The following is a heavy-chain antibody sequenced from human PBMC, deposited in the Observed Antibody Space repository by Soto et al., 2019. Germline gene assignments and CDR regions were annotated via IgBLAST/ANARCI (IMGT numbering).Heavy chain of an antibody. CDR1: GFTFSDHH. D-gene: IGHD2-2*01. Sequence: EVQLVESGGGLVQPGGSLRVSCAAAGFTFSDHHMDWVRRAPGKGLEWVARTRNKAHSYTSEYAASVKGRFTISRDDSKNSLSLLISSPNTEDTAVYYCVRERCSSIDWTRGVFDYWGQGTLVPVSS. CDR2: TRNKAHSYTS. CDR3: VRERCSSIDWTRGVFDY. V-gene: IGHV3-72*01. J-gene: IGHJ4*02.